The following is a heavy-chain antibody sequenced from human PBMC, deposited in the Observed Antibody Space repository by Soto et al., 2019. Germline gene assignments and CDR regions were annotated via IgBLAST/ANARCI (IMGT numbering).Heavy chain of an antibody. V-gene: IGHV1-24*01. J-gene: IGHJ4*02. Sequence: GASVKVSCKVSGYTLTELSMHWVRQAPGKGLEWMGGFDPEDGETIYAQKFQGRVTMTEDTSTDTAYMELSSLRSEDTAVYYCATVKLERRGLLFDYWGQGTLVTVSS. CDR2: FDPEDGET. CDR3: ATVKLERRGLLFDY. D-gene: IGHD1-1*01. CDR1: GYTLTELS.